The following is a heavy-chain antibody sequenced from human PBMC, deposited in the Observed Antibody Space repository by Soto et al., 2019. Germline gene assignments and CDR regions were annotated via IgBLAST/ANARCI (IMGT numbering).Heavy chain of an antibody. Sequence: QVQLVESGGGLVQPGRSLRLSCAASGFTFSSYAMHWVRQAPGKGLEWVAVISYDGSNKYYADSVKGRFTISRDNSKNTLYLQMNSLRAEDTAVYYCARGGDDFWSGYSDYWGQGTLVTVSS. V-gene: IGHV3-30-3*01. D-gene: IGHD3-3*01. CDR1: GFTFSSYA. CDR3: ARGGDDFWSGYSDY. J-gene: IGHJ4*02. CDR2: ISYDGSNK.